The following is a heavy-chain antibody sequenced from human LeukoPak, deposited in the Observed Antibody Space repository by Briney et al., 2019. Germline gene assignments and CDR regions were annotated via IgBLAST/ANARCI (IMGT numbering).Heavy chain of an antibody. Sequence: GGSLRLSCTASGFTFSNYCMHWVRQTPGKGLIWVSRICPGGTITNYADSVKGRFTISRDDAKNMMFLQMNSLRADDTAVYYCVGDFRSADYWGQGILVAVSS. CDR1: GFTFSNYC. J-gene: IGHJ4*02. CDR3: VGDFRSADY. CDR2: ICPGGTIT. V-gene: IGHV3-74*01.